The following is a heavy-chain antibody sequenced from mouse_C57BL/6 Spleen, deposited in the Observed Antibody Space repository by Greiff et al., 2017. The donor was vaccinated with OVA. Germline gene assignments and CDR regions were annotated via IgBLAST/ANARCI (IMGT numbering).Heavy chain of an antibody. Sequence: EVKVEESGGGLVQPGGSMKLSCVASGFTFSNYWMNWVRQSPEQGLEWVAQIRLKSDNYATHYAESVKGRFTISRDDSKSSVYLQMHNLRAEDTGIYYCTDYGYDEWFAYWGQGTLVTVSA. V-gene: IGHV6-3*01. CDR2: IRLKSDNYAT. J-gene: IGHJ3*01. CDR1: GFTFSNYW. CDR3: TDYGYDEWFAY. D-gene: IGHD2-2*01.